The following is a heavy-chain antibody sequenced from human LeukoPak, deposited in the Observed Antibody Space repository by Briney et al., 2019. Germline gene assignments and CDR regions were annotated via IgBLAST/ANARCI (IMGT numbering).Heavy chain of an antibody. CDR1: GFTFSSYT. J-gene: IGHJ4*02. V-gene: IGHV3-21*04. CDR3: AKDETHSSGWAPFDS. D-gene: IGHD6-19*01. Sequence: GGSLRLSCAASGFTFSSYTMNWVRQAPGKGLEWVSSITITSNYIFCTDSVRGRFTISRDNARNTLFLQMNSLRVEDTAVYYCAKDETHSSGWAPFDSWGQGTLVIVSS. CDR2: ITITSNYI.